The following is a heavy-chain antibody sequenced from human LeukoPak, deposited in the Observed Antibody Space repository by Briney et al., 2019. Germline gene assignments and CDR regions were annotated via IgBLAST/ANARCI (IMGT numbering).Heavy chain of an antibody. V-gene: IGHV3-66*01. D-gene: IGHD6-13*01. Sequence: GGSLRLSCAASGFSVSSNYMSWVRQAPWKGLEWVSVLYSSGYSKYADSVKGRFSISRDNSENTLSLQMNSLRAEDTAVYYCAKDSIAAAGEYFQHWGQGTLVTVSA. CDR3: AKDSIAAAGEYFQH. CDR1: GFSVSSNY. CDR2: LYSSGYS. J-gene: IGHJ1*01.